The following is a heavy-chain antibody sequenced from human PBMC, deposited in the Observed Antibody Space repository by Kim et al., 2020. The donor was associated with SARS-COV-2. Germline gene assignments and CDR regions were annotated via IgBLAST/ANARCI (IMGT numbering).Heavy chain of an antibody. CDR2: ISSSSSYI. D-gene: IGHD3-22*01. V-gene: IGHV3-21*01. CDR3: ARDHGSYYDSSGSPDDY. J-gene: IGHJ4*02. Sequence: GGSLRLSCAASGFTFSSYSMNWVRQAPGKGLEWVSSISSSSSYIYYADSVKGRFTISRDNAKNSLYLRMNSLRDEDTAVYYCARDHGSYYDSSGSPDDYWGRGTLVTVSS. CDR1: GFTFSSYS.